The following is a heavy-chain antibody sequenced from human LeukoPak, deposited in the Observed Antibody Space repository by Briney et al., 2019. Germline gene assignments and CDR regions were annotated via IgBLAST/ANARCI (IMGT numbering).Heavy chain of an antibody. Sequence: GGSLRLSCAAFGFTFSSYDMNWVRQAPGKGLEWVSSLTTNSRYIYYADSVKGRFTISRDNSKNTLYLQMNSLRAEDTAVYYCARGTSWITYFDYWGQGTLVTVSS. V-gene: IGHV3-21*01. J-gene: IGHJ4*02. D-gene: IGHD1-1*01. CDR2: LTTNSRYI. CDR1: GFTFSSYD. CDR3: ARGTSWITYFDY.